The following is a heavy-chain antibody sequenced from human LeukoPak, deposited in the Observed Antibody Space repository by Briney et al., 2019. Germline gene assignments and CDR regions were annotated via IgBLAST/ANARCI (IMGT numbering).Heavy chain of an antibody. CDR2: ISAYNGNT. CDR3: ARDTGLPYYDSSGLQD. CDR1: GYTFTSYG. Sequence: ASVKVSCKASGYTFTSYGISWVRQAPGQGLEWMGWISAYNGNTNYAQKLQGRVTMTTDTSTSTAYMELRSLRSDDTAVYYCARDTGLPYYDSSGLQDWGQGTLVTVSS. V-gene: IGHV1-18*01. D-gene: IGHD3-22*01. J-gene: IGHJ4*02.